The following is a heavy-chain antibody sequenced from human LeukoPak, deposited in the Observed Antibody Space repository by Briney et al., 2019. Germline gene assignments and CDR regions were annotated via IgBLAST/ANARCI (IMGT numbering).Heavy chain of an antibody. Sequence: SETLSLTCTVSGGSISSSSYYWGWIRQPPGKGLEWLGSIYYSGSTYYNPSLKSRVTISVDTSKNQFSLKLSSVTAADTAVYYCARDPIVSGYSSSWFDYWGQGTLVTVSS. J-gene: IGHJ4*02. D-gene: IGHD6-13*01. V-gene: IGHV4-39*07. CDR2: IYYSGST. CDR1: GGSISSSSYY. CDR3: ARDPIVSGYSSSWFDY.